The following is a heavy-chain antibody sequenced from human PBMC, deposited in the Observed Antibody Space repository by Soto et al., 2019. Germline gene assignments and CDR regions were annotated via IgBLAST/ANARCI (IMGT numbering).Heavy chain of an antibody. D-gene: IGHD3-16*01. V-gene: IGHV3-23*01. Sequence: EVQLLESGGGLVQPGGSLRLSCVGSGFTFINYAMNWVRQTPGKGLEWVSTIRGGGDKTFDADTVKGRFTISRDNSKNAVNLQMNSLRADDTAVYYCARKVLGSPNRPNWWYFDLWGRGTLVTVSS. CDR2: IRGGGDKT. CDR1: GFTFINYA. CDR3: ARKVLGSPNRPNWWYFDL. J-gene: IGHJ2*01.